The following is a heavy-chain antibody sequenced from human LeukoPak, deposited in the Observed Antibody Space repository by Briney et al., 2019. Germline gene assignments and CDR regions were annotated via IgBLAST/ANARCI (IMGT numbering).Heavy chain of an antibody. Sequence: SSETLSLTCTVSDDSISSGSYYWSWIWQPAGKGLEWIGRIYTRGSTTYNPSLKSRVTMSLDTSKKQFSLKLSSVTAADTAVYYCTRDGPRSSGYPDNWGQGTLVTVSS. J-gene: IGHJ4*02. CDR1: DDSISSGSYY. D-gene: IGHD3-22*01. V-gene: IGHV4-61*02. CDR2: IYTRGST. CDR3: TRDGPRSSGYPDN.